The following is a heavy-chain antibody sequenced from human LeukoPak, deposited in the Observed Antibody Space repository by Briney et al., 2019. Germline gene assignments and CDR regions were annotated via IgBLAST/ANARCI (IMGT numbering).Heavy chain of an antibody. CDR3: AKEGYCSGGTCYRVFDY. CDR1: GFTFSSYA. D-gene: IGHD2-15*01. J-gene: IGHJ4*02. CDR2: ISGSGGST. V-gene: IGHV3-23*01. Sequence: GGSLRLSCAASGFTFSSYAMSWVRQAPGMGLEWVSAISGSGGSTYSADSVKGRFTISRDNSKNTLYLQMNSLRAEDTAVYYCAKEGYCSGGTCYRVFDYWGQGTLVTVSS.